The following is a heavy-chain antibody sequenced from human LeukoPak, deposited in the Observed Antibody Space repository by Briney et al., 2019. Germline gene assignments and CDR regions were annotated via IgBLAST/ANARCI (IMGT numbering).Heavy chain of an antibody. J-gene: IGHJ4*02. CDR2: LYSGGSI. V-gene: IGHV3-66*01. Sequence: GGSLRLSCAASGFTVNSNYMSWVRQAPGKGLEGVAVLYSGGSIYYADSAKGRFTISRDNSKNTVFLQMNSLRAEDTAVYYCARGMYYYDTAGHYNRYYFDCWGQGTLVTVSS. D-gene: IGHD3-22*01. CDR3: ARGMYYYDTAGHYNRYYFDC. CDR1: GFTVNSNY.